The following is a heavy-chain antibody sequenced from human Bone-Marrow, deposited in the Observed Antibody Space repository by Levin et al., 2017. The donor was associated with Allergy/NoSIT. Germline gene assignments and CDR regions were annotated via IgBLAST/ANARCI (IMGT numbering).Heavy chain of an antibody. CDR1: GFSFSTSGMC. D-gene: IGHD3/OR15-3a*01. CDR2: IDWDDDK. CDR3: ARSRHGLVDY. J-gene: IGHJ4*02. V-gene: IGHV2-70*11. Sequence: SGPTLVKPTQTLTLTCTFSGFSFSTSGMCVSWIRQPSGKALEWLARIDWDDDKHYSTSLKTRFTISKDTSKNQVVLTMTNMDPVDTGTYYCARSRHGLVDYWGQGTLVTVSS.